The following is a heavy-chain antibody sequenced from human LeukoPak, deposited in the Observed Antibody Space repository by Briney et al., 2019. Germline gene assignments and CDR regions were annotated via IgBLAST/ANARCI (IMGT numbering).Heavy chain of an antibody. Sequence: GGSLRLSCVVSGFTFSNHGIHWVRQAPGKGLEWVAVIWFDGSTEYYAESVKGRFSVSRDTSKGTLFLQMNSLRAEDTAMYYCARSREPTTFDYWGQGILVTVSS. J-gene: IGHJ4*02. CDR3: ARSREPTTFDY. CDR1: GFTFSNHG. CDR2: IWFDGSTE. V-gene: IGHV3-33*01. D-gene: IGHD1-1*01.